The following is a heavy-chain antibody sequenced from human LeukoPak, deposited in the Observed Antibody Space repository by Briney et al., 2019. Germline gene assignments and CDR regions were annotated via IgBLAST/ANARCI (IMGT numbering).Heavy chain of an antibody. J-gene: IGHJ4*02. Sequence: GGSLRLSCAASGFTFSSYAMNWVRQAPGKGLEWVSAISGSGGSTYYADSVKGRFTISRDNSKNTLYLQMNSLRAEDTAVYYCAKDFGGYDYGGSMYYFDYWGQGTLVTVSS. CDR3: AKDFGGYDYGGSMYYFDY. V-gene: IGHV3-23*01. D-gene: IGHD4-23*01. CDR2: ISGSGGST. CDR1: GFTFSSYA.